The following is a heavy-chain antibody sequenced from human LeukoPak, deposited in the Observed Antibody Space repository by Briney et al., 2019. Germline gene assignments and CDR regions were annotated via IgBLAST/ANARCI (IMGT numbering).Heavy chain of an antibody. D-gene: IGHD3-22*01. CDR3: ARGRTHRYYYDSSGYYGGAFDI. V-gene: IGHV1-24*01. CDR2: FDPEDGET. CDR1: GYTLTELS. J-gene: IGHJ3*02. Sequence: ASVKVSCKVSGYTLTELSMHWVRQAPGKGLEWMGGFDPEDGETIYAQKFQGRVTMTEDTSTDTAYMELSSLRSDDTAVYYCARGRTHRYYYDSSGYYGGAFDIWGQGTMVTVSS.